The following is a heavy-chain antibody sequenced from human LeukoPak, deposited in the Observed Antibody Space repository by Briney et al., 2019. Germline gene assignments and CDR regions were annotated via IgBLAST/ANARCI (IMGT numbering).Heavy chain of an antibody. CDR3: ARDLWFGELLGIIYY. J-gene: IGHJ4*02. Sequence: ASVKVSCKASGYTFTGYYMHWVRQAPGQGLEWMGWINPNSGGTNYAQKFQGRVTMTRDTSISTAYMELSRLRSDDTAVYYCARDLWFGELLGIIYYWGQGTLVTVSS. V-gene: IGHV1-2*02. CDR1: GYTFTGYY. D-gene: IGHD3-10*01. CDR2: INPNSGGT.